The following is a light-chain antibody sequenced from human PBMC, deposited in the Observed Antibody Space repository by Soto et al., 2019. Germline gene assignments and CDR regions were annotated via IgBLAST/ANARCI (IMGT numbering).Light chain of an antibody. CDR1: HAIGNS. V-gene: IGKV1-27*01. CDR3: QKYNGAPPLFT. Sequence: DIRRTKPPSPLSASLGDRVTSTCRGVHAIGNSLAWYQQKPGQVPKLVIFAASTLQSGVPSRFSGSGSGTDFTLTINSLQPEDVATYYCQKYNGAPPLFTFGPGTKVDIK. CDR2: AAS. J-gene: IGKJ3*01.